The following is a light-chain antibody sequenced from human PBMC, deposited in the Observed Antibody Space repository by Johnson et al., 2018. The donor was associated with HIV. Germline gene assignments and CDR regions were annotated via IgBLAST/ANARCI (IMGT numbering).Light chain of an antibody. J-gene: IGLJ1*01. CDR3: GAWDSSLGAYV. CDR2: NNS. V-gene: IGLV1-51*01. CDR1: RSNIGNNY. Sequence: QPVLTQPPSVSAAPGQKVTISCSGSRSNIGNNYVSWYQQLPGTAPKLLISNNSKRPSGIPDRFSGSKSGTSATLAITGLQTGDEADYYCGAWDSSLGAYVFGTGTQVTV.